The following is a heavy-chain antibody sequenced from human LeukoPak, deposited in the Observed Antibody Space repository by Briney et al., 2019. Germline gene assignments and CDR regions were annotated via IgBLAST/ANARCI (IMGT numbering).Heavy chain of an antibody. CDR3: ARAGIGSPYFFDY. V-gene: IGHV3-48*03. D-gene: IGHD3-22*01. CDR2: ISSSGTII. Sequence: GGSLRLSCAASVFSFSSYEMNWVRQAPGKGLEGISYISSSGTIIYYADSVKGRFTISRDNAKNSLYLQMNSLRVEDTAVYYCARAGIGSPYFFDYWGQGTLVTVSS. J-gene: IGHJ4*02. CDR1: VFSFSSYE.